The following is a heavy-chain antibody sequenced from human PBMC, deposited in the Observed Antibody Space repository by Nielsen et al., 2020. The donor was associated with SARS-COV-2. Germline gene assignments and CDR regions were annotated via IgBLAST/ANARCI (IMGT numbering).Heavy chain of an antibody. CDR3: ARDCSCGLGSSPSYYFDY. Sequence: SETLSLTCAVSGGSISSSNWWSWVRQPPGKGLEWIGEIYHSGSTNYGPSLKTRVTISVDKSKNQFSLELRSVTAADTAVYYCARDCSCGLGSSPSYYFDYWGQGTLVTVSS. V-gene: IGHV4-4*02. D-gene: IGHD7-27*01. CDR1: GGSISSSNW. J-gene: IGHJ4*02. CDR2: IYHSGST.